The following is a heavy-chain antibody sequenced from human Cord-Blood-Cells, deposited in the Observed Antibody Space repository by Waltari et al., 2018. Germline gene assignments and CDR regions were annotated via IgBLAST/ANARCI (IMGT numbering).Heavy chain of an antibody. CDR3: ARNPHSGPYSSSWYTDY. CDR2: IIPIFGTA. V-gene: IGHV1-69*01. Sequence: QAPGQGLEWMGGIIPIFGTANYAQKFQGRVTITADESTSTAYMELSSLRSEDTAVYYCARNPHSGPYSSSWYTDYWGQGTLVTVSS. J-gene: IGHJ4*02. D-gene: IGHD6-13*01.